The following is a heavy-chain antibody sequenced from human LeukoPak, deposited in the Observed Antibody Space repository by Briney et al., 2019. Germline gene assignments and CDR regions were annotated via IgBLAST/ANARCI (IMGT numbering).Heavy chain of an antibody. J-gene: IGHJ5*02. V-gene: IGHV4-59*12. D-gene: IGHD3-10*01. Sequence: PSETLSLTCTVSGGSISSYYWSWIRQPPGKGLEWIGYIYYSGSTNYNPSLKSRVTISVDTSKNQFSLKLSSVTAADTAVYYCARGITMVRGVIRKTYNWFDPWGQGTLVTVSS. CDR3: ARGITMVRGVIRKTYNWFDP. CDR1: GGSISSYY. CDR2: IYYSGST.